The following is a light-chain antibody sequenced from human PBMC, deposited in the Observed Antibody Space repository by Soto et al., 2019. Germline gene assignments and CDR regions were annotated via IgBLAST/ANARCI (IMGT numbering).Light chain of an antibody. CDR2: GTS. J-gene: IGKJ3*01. V-gene: IGKV3-20*01. CDR3: QQYGGSPPFT. Sequence: EIVLTQSPGTLSLSPGERATLSCRASQGVSSYYLTWYQHKPGQVPRLLIYGTSTRASGVPDRFSGSGSGTDFTLTISRLEPEDFAVYYCQQYGGSPPFTFGPGTKVD. CDR1: QGVSSYY.